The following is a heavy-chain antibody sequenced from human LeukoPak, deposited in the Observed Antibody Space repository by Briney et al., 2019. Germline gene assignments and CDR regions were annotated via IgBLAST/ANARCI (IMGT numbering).Heavy chain of an antibody. Sequence: GGSPRLSCAASGFTFSSYAMSWVRQAPGKGLEWVSAISGSGGSTYYADSVKGRFTISRDNSRNTLYLQMNSLRAEDTAVYYCAKSRYYYDSSGYWSIDYWGQGTLVTVSS. D-gene: IGHD3-22*01. J-gene: IGHJ4*02. V-gene: IGHV3-23*01. CDR2: ISGSGGST. CDR3: AKSRYYYDSSGYWSIDY. CDR1: GFTFSSYA.